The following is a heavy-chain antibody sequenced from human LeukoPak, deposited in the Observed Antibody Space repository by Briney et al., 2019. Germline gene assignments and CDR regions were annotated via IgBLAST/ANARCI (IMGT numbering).Heavy chain of an antibody. Sequence: PGRSLRLSCAASGFTFSSYGMHWVRQAPGKGLEWVAVISYDGSNKYYADSVKGRFTISRDNSKNTLYLQMNSLRAEDTAVYYCARALYCSSTSCYGPLGAPGMDVRGQATTATVSS. CDR2: ISYDGSNK. CDR3: ARALYCSSTSCYGPLGAPGMDV. J-gene: IGHJ6*02. V-gene: IGHV3-30*03. D-gene: IGHD2-2*01. CDR1: GFTFSSYG.